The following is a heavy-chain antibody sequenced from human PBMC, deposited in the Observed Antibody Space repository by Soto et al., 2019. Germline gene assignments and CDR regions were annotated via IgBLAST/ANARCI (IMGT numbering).Heavy chain of an antibody. CDR3: AKSVEMATIRPFDY. Sequence: PGGSLRLCCAASGFTFSNYAMTWVRQAPGKGLEWVSAISSGGGTTYYADSVKGRFTISRDNPKNTLYLQMSSLRADDTAVYYCAKSVEMATIRPFDYWGQGTLVTVSS. J-gene: IGHJ4*02. D-gene: IGHD2-15*01. CDR2: ISSGGGTT. CDR1: GFTFSNYA. V-gene: IGHV3-23*01.